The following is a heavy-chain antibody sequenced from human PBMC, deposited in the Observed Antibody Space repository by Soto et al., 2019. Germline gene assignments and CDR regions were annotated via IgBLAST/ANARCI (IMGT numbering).Heavy chain of an antibody. Sequence: HPGGSLRLSCAASGFTFSSYAMHWVRQAPGKGLEWVAVISYDGSNKYYADSVKGRFTISRDNSKNTLYLQMNSLRAEDTAVYYCARDVVITTYYYYYGMDVWGQGTMVTVSS. V-gene: IGHV3-30-3*01. D-gene: IGHD3-22*01. CDR3: ARDVVITTYYYYYGMDV. CDR1: GFTFSSYA. J-gene: IGHJ6*02. CDR2: ISYDGSNK.